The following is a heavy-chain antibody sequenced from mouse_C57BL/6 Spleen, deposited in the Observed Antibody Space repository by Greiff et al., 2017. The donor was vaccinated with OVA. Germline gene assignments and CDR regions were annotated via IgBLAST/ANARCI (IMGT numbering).Heavy chain of an antibody. V-gene: IGHV14-1*01. Sequence: DVQLQESGAELVRPGASVKLSCTASGFNIKDYYMHWVKQRPEQGLEWIGRIDPEDGDTEYAPKFQGKATMTADTSSNTAYLQLSSLTSEDTAVYYCTVDYYGSSHWYFDVWGTGTTVTVSS. CDR3: TVDYYGSSHWYFDV. CDR1: GFNIKDYY. D-gene: IGHD1-1*01. J-gene: IGHJ1*03. CDR2: IDPEDGDT.